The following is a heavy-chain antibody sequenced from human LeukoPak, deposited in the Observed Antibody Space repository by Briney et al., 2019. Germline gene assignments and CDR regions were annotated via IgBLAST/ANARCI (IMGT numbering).Heavy chain of an antibody. D-gene: IGHD3-10*01. Sequence: GGSLRLSCEASGFTFGSYEMTWVRQAPGKGLEWLSYISTSGSIIVYADSVKGRFTISRDNTKNSLYLQMNSLRAEDTAVYYCARDYMVRGTYDYWGQGTLVTVSS. J-gene: IGHJ4*02. V-gene: IGHV3-48*03. CDR2: ISTSGSII. CDR1: GFTFGSYE. CDR3: ARDYMVRGTYDY.